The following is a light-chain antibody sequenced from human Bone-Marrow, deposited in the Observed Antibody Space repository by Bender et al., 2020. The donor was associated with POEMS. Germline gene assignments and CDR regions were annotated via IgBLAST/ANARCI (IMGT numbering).Light chain of an antibody. V-gene: IGLV2-14*03. CDR2: DVA. CDR1: TSDIGHYNY. CDR3: VSYTTSNTRV. Sequence: QSALTQPASVSRSPGQSITISCTGTTSDIGHYNYVSWYQQHPGKVPKLIVYDVARRPAGIPDRFSGSKSGNTAYLIIYGLQADDEADYHCVSYTTSNTRVFGTGTRVSVL. J-gene: IGLJ1*01.